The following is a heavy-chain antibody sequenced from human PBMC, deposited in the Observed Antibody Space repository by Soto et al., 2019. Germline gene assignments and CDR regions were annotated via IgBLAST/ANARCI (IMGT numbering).Heavy chain of an antibody. CDR3: AKDAVPFNGQWDWFDS. D-gene: IGHD6-19*01. J-gene: IGHJ5*01. CDR1: GFIFSDYA. V-gene: IGHV3-23*01. Sequence: DVQLLESGGGLVQPGGSLRLSCAASGFIFSDYAMTWVRQAPGKGLEWVSGIGGGGSDTYYVDSVKGRFTISRDNSKNTLYLQINSLRAEDTALYYCAKDAVPFNGQWDWFDSWGQGTLVTVSS. CDR2: IGGGGSDT.